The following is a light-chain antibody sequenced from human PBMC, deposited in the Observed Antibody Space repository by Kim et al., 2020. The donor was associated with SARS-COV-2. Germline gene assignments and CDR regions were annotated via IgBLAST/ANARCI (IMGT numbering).Light chain of an antibody. CDR2: EDN. Sequence: GETVTMAGTRSRGNIARKEGQGDQQRTGSTPTTVIYEDNQRPSGVPDRFSGAIDTSSRAAFLTISGLKTEEEADDYCQSSDSGSWVFGGGTQLTVL. J-gene: IGLJ3*02. CDR1: RGNIARKE. CDR3: QSSDSGSWV. V-gene: IGLV6-57*01.